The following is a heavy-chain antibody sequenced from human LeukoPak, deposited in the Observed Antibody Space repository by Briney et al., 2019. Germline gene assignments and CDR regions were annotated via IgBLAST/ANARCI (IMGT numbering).Heavy chain of an antibody. CDR2: ISSSGSTI. D-gene: IGHD1-26*01. Sequence: GGSLRLSCAASGFTFSSYWMSWVRQAPGKGLEWVSYISSSGSTIYYADSVKGRFTISRDNAKNSLYLQMNSLRAEDTAVYYCARDFVPRGGSYLYWGQGTLVTVSS. V-gene: IGHV3-48*04. CDR3: ARDFVPRGGSYLY. CDR1: GFTFSSYW. J-gene: IGHJ4*02.